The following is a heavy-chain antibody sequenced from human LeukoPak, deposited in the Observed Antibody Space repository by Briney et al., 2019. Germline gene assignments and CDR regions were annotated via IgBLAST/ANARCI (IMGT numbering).Heavy chain of an antibody. CDR3: ARGYCSGGSCYSIGY. J-gene: IGHJ4*02. CDR2: ISSNSGSI. V-gene: IGHV3-9*01. D-gene: IGHD2-15*01. CDR1: RFTFDDYA. Sequence: GRSLRLSCAASRFTFDDYAMHWVRQVPGKGLEWVSGISSNSGSIGYADSVKGRFTISRDNAKNSLYLQMNSLRAEDTAVYYCARGYCSGGSCYSIGYWGQGTLVTVSS.